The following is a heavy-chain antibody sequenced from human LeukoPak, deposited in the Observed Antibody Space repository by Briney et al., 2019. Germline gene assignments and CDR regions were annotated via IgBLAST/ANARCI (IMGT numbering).Heavy chain of an antibody. J-gene: IGHJ4*02. V-gene: IGHV4-4*02. CDR2: IYHSGST. CDR3: ARDYYGSGSYYNVAY. Sequence: SGTLSLTCAVSGGSIKSSNWWSWVRQPPGKGLEWIGEIYHSGSTNYNPSLKSRVTISVDKSKNQFSLKLSSVTAADTAVYYCARDYYGSGSYYNVAYWGQGTLVTVSS. D-gene: IGHD3-10*01. CDR1: GGSIKSSNW.